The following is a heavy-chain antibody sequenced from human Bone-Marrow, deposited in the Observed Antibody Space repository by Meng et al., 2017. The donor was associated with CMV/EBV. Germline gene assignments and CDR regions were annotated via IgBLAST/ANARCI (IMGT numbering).Heavy chain of an antibody. CDR1: GYTFTSYG. CDR3: ARSRFWSGYHNWFDP. J-gene: IGHJ5*02. CDR2: ISAYNGNT. Sequence: SVKVSCKASGYTFTSYGISWVRQAPGQGLEWMGWISAYNGNTNYAQKFQGRVTMTTDTSTSTASMELRSLRFDDTAVYYCARSRFWSGYHNWFDPWGQGTLVTVSS. D-gene: IGHD3-3*01. V-gene: IGHV1-18*01.